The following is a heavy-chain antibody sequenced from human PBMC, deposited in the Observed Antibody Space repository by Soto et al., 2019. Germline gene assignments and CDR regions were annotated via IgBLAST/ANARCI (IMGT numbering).Heavy chain of an antibody. Sequence: SVTVSCKASGGTFSSYAISWVRQAPGQGLEWMGGIIPIFGTANYAQKFQGRVTITADESTSTAYMELSSLRSEDTAVYYCARAADKSWELHNNDAFDIWGQGTMVTVSS. CDR3: ARAADKSWELHNNDAFDI. CDR2: IIPIFGTA. D-gene: IGHD1-26*01. J-gene: IGHJ3*02. CDR1: GGTFSSYA. V-gene: IGHV1-69*13.